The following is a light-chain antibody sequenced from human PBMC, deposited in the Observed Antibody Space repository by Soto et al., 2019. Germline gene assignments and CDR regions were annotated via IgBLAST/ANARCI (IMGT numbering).Light chain of an antibody. Sequence: DIQMTQSPSSLSASVGDRVTITCRASQSIRSYLNWFQQKPGMAPKSLIYAASSLQSDVPSRFSGSGSGTDFTLTISSLQPEDFAIYYCQQSYSTPYTFGQGTRLEIK. V-gene: IGKV1-39*01. CDR2: AAS. J-gene: IGKJ2*01. CDR1: QSIRSY. CDR3: QQSYSTPYT.